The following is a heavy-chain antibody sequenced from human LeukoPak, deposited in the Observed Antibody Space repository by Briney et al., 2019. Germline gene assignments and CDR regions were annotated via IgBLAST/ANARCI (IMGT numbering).Heavy chain of an antibody. CDR1: GYTFTSYG. D-gene: IGHD3-22*01. CDR3: ARGGFYDSSGDYFAANGDY. Sequence: ASVKVSCKASGYTFTSYGISWVRQAPGQGLEWMGWISAYNGNTNCAQKLQGRVTMTTDTSTSTAYMELRSLRSDDTAVYFCARGGFYDSSGDYFAANGDYWGQGTLVTVSS. J-gene: IGHJ4*02. V-gene: IGHV1-18*01. CDR2: ISAYNGNT.